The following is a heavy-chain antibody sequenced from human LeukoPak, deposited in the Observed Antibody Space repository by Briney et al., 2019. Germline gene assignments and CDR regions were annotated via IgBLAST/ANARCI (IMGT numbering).Heavy chain of an antibody. V-gene: IGHV4-61*02. CDR3: GRDRSELKLWWRQVHWFDP. D-gene: IGHD2-21*02. CDR2: IYTSGST. CDR1: GGSISSGSYY. J-gene: IGHJ5*02. Sequence: SETLSLTCTVSGGSISSGSYYWSWIRQPAGKGLEWIGRIYTSGSTNYNPSLKSRVTISVDTSKNQFSLKLSSVTAAVTAVYYCGRDRSELKLWWRQVHWFDPWGQGTLVTVSS.